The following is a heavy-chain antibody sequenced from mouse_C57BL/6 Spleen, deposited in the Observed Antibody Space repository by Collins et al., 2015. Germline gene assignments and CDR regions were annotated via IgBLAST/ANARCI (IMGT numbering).Heavy chain of an antibody. CDR2: IDPSDSYT. J-gene: IGHJ1*03. CDR3: ARAFAPWYFDV. Sequence: QVQLQQPGAELVMPGASVKLSCKASGYTFTSYWMHWVKQRPGQGLEWIGEIDPSDSYTNYNQKFKGKSTLTVDKSSSTAYMQLSSLTSEDSAVYYCARAFAPWYFDVWGTGTTVTVSS. V-gene: IGHV1-69*01. CDR1: GYTFTSYW.